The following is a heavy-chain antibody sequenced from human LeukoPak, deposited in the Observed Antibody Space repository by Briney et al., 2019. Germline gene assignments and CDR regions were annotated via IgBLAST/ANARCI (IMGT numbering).Heavy chain of an antibody. CDR1: GFTFSSYG. D-gene: IGHD4-17*01. V-gene: IGHV3-30*03. Sequence: GGSLRLSCAASGFTFSSYGMHWVRQAPGKGLEWVAVISYDGSNKYYADSVKGRFTISRDNSKNTLYPQMNSLRAEDTAVYYCAYGALDYWGQGTLVTVSS. J-gene: IGHJ4*02. CDR3: AYGALDY. CDR2: ISYDGSNK.